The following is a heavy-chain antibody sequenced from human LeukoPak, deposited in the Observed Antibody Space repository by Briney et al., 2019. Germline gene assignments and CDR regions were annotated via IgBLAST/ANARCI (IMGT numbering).Heavy chain of an antibody. J-gene: IGHJ4*02. CDR3: AKEGSGSYHFDY. CDR1: GFTFSSYG. D-gene: IGHD3-10*01. Sequence: GGSLRLSCAASGFTFSSYGMHWVRQAPGKGLEWVAVISYDGSNKYYADSVKGRFTISRDNSKNTLYLQMNSLRAEDTAVYYCAKEGSGSYHFDYWGQGTLVTVSS. V-gene: IGHV3-30*18. CDR2: ISYDGSNK.